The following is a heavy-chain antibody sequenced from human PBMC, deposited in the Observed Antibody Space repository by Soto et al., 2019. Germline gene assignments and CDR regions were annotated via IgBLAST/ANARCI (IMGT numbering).Heavy chain of an antibody. CDR2: IIPIFGTA. CDR3: ARAVSGYCSSTSCFFDNGMDV. V-gene: IGHV1-69*01. Sequence: QVQLVQSGAEVKKPGSSVKVSCKASGGTFSSYAISWVRQAPGQGLEWMGGIIPIFGTANYAQKFQGRVTITADESTSTAYMELSSPRSEDTAVYYCARAVSGYCSSTSCFFDNGMDVWGQGTTVTVSS. J-gene: IGHJ6*02. CDR1: GGTFSSYA. D-gene: IGHD2-2*01.